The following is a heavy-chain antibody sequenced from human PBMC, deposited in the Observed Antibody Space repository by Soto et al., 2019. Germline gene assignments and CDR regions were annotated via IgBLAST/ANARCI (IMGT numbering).Heavy chain of an antibody. Sequence: GESLKISCAASGFTFSSYAMSWVRQAPGKGLEWVSAISGSGGSTYYADSVKDRFTISRDNSKNTLYLQMNSLRAEDTAVYYCAKRGIAAAGTRGTGRNWFDPWGQGTLVTVSS. V-gene: IGHV3-23*01. J-gene: IGHJ5*02. CDR2: ISGSGGST. CDR3: AKRGIAAAGTRGTGRNWFDP. CDR1: GFTFSSYA. D-gene: IGHD6-13*01.